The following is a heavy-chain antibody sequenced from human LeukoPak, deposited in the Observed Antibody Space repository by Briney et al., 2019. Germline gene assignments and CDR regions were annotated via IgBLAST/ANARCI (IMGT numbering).Heavy chain of an antibody. J-gene: IGHJ4*02. CDR3: ARDGGVGTSGPTDY. CDR1: GFTFSTYG. Sequence: AGGSLRLSCAASGFTFSTYGMHWVRQAPGKGLEWVAVIWYDGSYKYYADSVKGRFTISRDNSKNTLYLQMNSLRAEDTAVYYCARDGGVGTSGPTDYWGQGTLVTVSS. CDR2: IWYDGSYK. D-gene: IGHD2-8*02. V-gene: IGHV3-33*01.